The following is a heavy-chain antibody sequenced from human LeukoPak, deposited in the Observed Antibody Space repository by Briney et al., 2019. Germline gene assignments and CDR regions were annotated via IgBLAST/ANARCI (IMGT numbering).Heavy chain of an antibody. J-gene: IGHJ3*02. CDR1: GGSISSGSYY. D-gene: IGHD4-17*01. Sequence: SETLSLTCTVSGGSISSGSYYWSWIRQPAGKGLEWIGRIYTSGSTNYNPSLKSRVTISVDTSKNQFSLKLSSVTAADTAVYYCAREPTPTVTTGGCFRAFAIWGQGTMVTVSS. CDR2: IYTSGST. V-gene: IGHV4-61*02. CDR3: AREPTPTVTTGGCFRAFAI.